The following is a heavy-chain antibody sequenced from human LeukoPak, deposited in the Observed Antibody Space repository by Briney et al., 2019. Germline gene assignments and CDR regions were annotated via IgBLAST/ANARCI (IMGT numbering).Heavy chain of an antibody. CDR2: INHSGST. D-gene: IGHD3-16*01. CDR3: ARRPISAMRWAHWFDP. V-gene: IGHV4-34*01. J-gene: IGHJ5*02. Sequence: PSETLSPTCAVYGGSFSGYYWTWIRQPPGKGLEWIGQINHSGSTTYNPSLKSRVSISVDTSNKQFSQKVRSVTAADTAVYYCARRPISAMRWAHWFDPWGQGSLVTVSS. CDR1: GGSFSGYY.